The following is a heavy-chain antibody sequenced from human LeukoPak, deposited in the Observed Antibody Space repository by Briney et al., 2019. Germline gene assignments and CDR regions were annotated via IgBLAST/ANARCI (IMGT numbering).Heavy chain of an antibody. CDR1: GFTFSSYS. CDR2: ISRDSITT. V-gene: IGHV3-48*01. Sequence: GGSLRLSCAASGFTFSSYSMNWVRQAPGKGLEWISYISRDSITTYYADSVRGRFTISRDNSKNTLYLQMNSLRAEDTAVYYCAKVRATTGPYYFDYWGQGTLVTVSS. CDR3: AKVRATTGPYYFDY. D-gene: IGHD1-26*01. J-gene: IGHJ4*02.